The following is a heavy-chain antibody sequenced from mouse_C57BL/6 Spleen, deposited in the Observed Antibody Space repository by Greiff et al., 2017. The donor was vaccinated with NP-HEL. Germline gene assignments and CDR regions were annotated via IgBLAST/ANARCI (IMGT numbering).Heavy chain of an antibody. J-gene: IGHJ3*01. V-gene: IGHV5-4*01. Sequence: EVQLVESGGGLVKPGGSLKLSCAASGFTFSSYAMSWVRQTPEKRLEWVATISDGGSYTYYPDNVKGRFTISRDNAKNNLYLQMSHLKSEDTAMYYCARDPLTAYWGQGTLVTVSA. CDR2: ISDGGSYT. CDR1: GFTFSSYA. CDR3: ARDPLTAY.